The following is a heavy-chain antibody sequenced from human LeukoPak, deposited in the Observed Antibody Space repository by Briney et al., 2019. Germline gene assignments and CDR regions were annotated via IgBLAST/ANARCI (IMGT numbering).Heavy chain of an antibody. Sequence: PSETLSLTCTVSSGSVSSGSYYWSWIRQPPGKGLEWIGYVYYSGSTKYNPALKSRVTISVDTSTNQFSLKLSSVTAADTAVYYCAIVSVAATYLDYWGQGSLVTVPS. CDR3: AIVSVAATYLDY. V-gene: IGHV4-61*01. CDR2: VYYSGST. CDR1: SGSVSSGSYY. J-gene: IGHJ4*02. D-gene: IGHD2-15*01.